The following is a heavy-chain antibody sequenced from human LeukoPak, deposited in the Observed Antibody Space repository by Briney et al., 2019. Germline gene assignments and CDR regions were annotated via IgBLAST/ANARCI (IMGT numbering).Heavy chain of an antibody. V-gene: IGHV4-4*07. Sequence: PSETLSRNCTVSGGSIGTYYWSWIRQPAGQGLEWSGRIFTTGGANYNPSLKSRVTMSLDTSKNLFSLKLNSVTAADTAVYYCVRDGPSWGLLWGQGALVTVSS. D-gene: IGHD7-27*01. CDR2: IFTTGGA. CDR3: VRDGPSWGLL. CDR1: GGSIGTYY. J-gene: IGHJ4*02.